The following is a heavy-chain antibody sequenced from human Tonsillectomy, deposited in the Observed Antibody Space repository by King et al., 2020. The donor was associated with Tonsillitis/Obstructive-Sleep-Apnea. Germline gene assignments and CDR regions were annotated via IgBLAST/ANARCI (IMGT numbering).Heavy chain of an antibody. J-gene: IGHJ6*03. CDR3: ARSLDPSYDLWSGEGYYYYYMDV. CDR2: IYHSGST. V-gene: IGHV4-4*02. Sequence: QLQESGPGLVKPSGTLSLTCTVSGGSISSNNWWSWVRQPPGKGLEWIGEIYHSGSTSYNPSLESRITMSADKSKNQFSLKVTYVTAADTAVYYCARSLDPSYDLWSGEGYYYYYMDVWGNGTTVTVPS. D-gene: IGHD3-3*01. CDR1: GGSISSNNW.